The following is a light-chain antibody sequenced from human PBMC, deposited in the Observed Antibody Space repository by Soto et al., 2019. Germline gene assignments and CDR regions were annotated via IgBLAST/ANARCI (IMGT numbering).Light chain of an antibody. CDR1: SSDVGGYND. V-gene: IGLV2-11*01. CDR2: DVS. CDR3: CSYAGSYPYV. Sequence: QSALTQPRSVSGSPGQSVTISCTGTSSDVGGYNDVSWYQQHPGKAPKLMVYDVSKRPSWVPDRFSGSKSGNTASLTISGLQAEDEADYYCCSYAGSYPYVFGTGTKLTVL. J-gene: IGLJ1*01.